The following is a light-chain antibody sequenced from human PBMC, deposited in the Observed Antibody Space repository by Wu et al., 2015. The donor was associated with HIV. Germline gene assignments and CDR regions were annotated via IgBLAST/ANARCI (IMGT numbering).Light chain of an antibody. CDR1: QSVNVNY. V-gene: IGKV3-20*01. Sequence: SCRASQSVNVNYLVWYQRRPDQAPRLLIHTASTRATDIPDRFSGSGSGTEFTLTISRAETDDFAIYHCQQYGGSSPTFGQGTRLDIK. CDR2: TAS. J-gene: IGKJ5*01. CDR3: QQYGGSSPT.